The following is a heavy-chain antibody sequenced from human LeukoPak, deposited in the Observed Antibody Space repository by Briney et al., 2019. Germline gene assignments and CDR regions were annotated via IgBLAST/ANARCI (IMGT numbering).Heavy chain of an antibody. Sequence: PSETPSLTCTVSGGSISSYYWSWIRQPPGKGLEWIGYIYYSGSTNYNPSLKSRVTISLDKTKNHFSLKLSSVTAADTAVYYCARDSPSNWGYRHDAFDIWGQGTMVTVSS. CDR2: IYYSGST. D-gene: IGHD7-27*01. V-gene: IGHV4-59*12. J-gene: IGHJ3*02. CDR1: GGSISSYY. CDR3: ARDSPSNWGYRHDAFDI.